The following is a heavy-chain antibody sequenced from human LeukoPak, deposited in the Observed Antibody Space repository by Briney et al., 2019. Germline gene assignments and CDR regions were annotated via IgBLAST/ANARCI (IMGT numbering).Heavy chain of an antibody. CDR1: GYTFTSYG. CDR2: ISAYNGNT. Sequence: ASVKVSCKASGYTFTSYGISWVRQAPGQGLEWMGWISAYNGNTNNAQKLQGRVTMTTDTSTSTAYMELRSLRSDDTAVYYCARDTGRIQLWSTLPFDCWGQGTLVTVSS. J-gene: IGHJ4*02. CDR3: ARDTGRIQLWSTLPFDC. V-gene: IGHV1-18*01. D-gene: IGHD5-18*01.